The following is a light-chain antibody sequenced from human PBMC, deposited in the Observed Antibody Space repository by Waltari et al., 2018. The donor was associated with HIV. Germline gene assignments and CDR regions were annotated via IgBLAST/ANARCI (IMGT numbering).Light chain of an antibody. CDR1: PNPVNDF. Sequence: SQSPGTLSVSPGERATLSCRANPNPVNDFFAWYQQRPGQAPRLLISRIATRAADTPGRFSGSGSGADFTLTISRVEPEDFAVYYCQHYGGSPYTLGQGT. V-gene: IGKV3-20*01. J-gene: IGKJ2*01. CDR2: RIA. CDR3: QHYGGSPYT.